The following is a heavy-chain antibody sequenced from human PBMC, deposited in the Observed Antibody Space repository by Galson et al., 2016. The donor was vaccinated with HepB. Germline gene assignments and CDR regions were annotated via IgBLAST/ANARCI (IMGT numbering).Heavy chain of an antibody. CDR2: ISGSGRST. CDR1: GFSFSSHG. D-gene: IGHD2-21*01. CDR3: AKELWSFRNPAVGYFDY. Sequence: SLRLSCAASGFSFSSHGMSWVRQAPGKGLEWVSVISGSGRSTYYADSVKGRFTISRDNPKSTLFLQMNSLRAEDTAVYFCAKELWSFRNPAVGYFDYWGQGTLVTVSS. J-gene: IGHJ4*02. V-gene: IGHV3-23*01.